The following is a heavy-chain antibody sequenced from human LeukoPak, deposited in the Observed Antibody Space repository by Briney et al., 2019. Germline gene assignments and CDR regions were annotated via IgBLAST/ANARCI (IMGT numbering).Heavy chain of an antibody. CDR1: GFTVSSNY. CDR3: ARGLDYYDSSAYYLGVNYYSYIMDV. V-gene: IGHV3-53*01. D-gene: IGHD3-22*01. CDR2: IYSGGST. J-gene: IGHJ6*02. Sequence: PGGSLRLSCAASGFTVSSNYMSWVRQAPGKGLEWVSVIYSGGSTYYADSVKGRLTISRDNSKNTLYLQMNSLRAEDTAVYYCARGLDYYDSSAYYLGVNYYSYIMDVWGPGTTVTVSS.